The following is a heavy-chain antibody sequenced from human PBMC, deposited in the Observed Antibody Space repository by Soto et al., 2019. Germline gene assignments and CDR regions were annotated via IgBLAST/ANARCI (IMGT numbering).Heavy chain of an antibody. J-gene: IGHJ5*02. Sequence: KGLEWVSYISSSSSTIYYADSVKGRFTISRDNAKNSLYLQMNSLRAEDTAVYYCARGAYLTGFDLRVQRT. CDR3: ARGAYLTGFDL. CDR2: ISSSSSTI. V-gene: IGHV3-48*01.